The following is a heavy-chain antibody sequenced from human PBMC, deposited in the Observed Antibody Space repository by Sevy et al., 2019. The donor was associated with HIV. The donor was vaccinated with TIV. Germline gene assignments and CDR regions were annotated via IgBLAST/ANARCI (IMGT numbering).Heavy chain of an antibody. CDR1: GFTFSAYA. D-gene: IGHD3-10*01. V-gene: IGHV3-23*01. Sequence: GGSLRLSCAASGFTFSAYAMSWVRHAPGKGLEWVSCISSSGGSTYYTDSVKGRFSISRDTSKNTLYLQMNSLRAEDTAVYYCATLRGGLYGSGYFQNWGQGTQVTVSS. J-gene: IGHJ1*01. CDR2: ISSSGGST. CDR3: ATLRGGLYGSGYFQN.